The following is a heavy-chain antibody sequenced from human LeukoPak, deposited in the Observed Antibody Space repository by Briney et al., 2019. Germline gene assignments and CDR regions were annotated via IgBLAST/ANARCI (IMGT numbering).Heavy chain of an antibody. CDR1: GFTFSSFE. D-gene: IGHD4-17*01. J-gene: IGHJ4*02. Sequence: GGSLRLSCAASGFTFSSFEMNWVRQTPGKGLEWVAYISSSGSSIYYADSVKGRFTISRDNAKNSLYLQMNSLRAADTAVYYCARGRVTGDYVRDFDYWGQGTLVTVSS. CDR2: ISSSGSSI. V-gene: IGHV3-48*03. CDR3: ARGRVTGDYVRDFDY.